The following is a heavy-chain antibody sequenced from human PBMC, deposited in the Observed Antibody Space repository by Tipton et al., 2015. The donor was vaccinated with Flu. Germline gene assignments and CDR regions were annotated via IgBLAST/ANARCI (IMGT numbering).Heavy chain of an antibody. CDR1: GFTFSTYG. J-gene: IGHJ4*02. Sequence: SLRLSCAASGFTFSTYGMHRVRQAPGKGLEWVAVIWYDGSNKYYADSVRGRFTISRDNSKNTLYLQMDSLRAEDTAVYYCARACQYSYGSIDYWGQGTLVTVSS. CDR2: IWYDGSNK. V-gene: IGHV3-33*01. CDR3: ARACQYSYGSIDY. D-gene: IGHD5-18*01.